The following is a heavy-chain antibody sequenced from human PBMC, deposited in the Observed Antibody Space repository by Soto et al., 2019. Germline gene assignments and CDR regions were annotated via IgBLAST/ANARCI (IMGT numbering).Heavy chain of an antibody. CDR1: GVSISSSSYY. D-gene: IGHD7-27*01. V-gene: IGHV4-39*01. CDR3: ARTGPGMEV. CDR2: IYYSGST. Sequence: SETLSLTCTFSGVSISSSSYYCGWIRQPPGKGLEWIGSIYYSGSTYYNPSLKSRVTISVDTSKKQLSLKLSSVTAADTAVYYCARTGPGMEVWGQGTTVNVSS. J-gene: IGHJ6*02.